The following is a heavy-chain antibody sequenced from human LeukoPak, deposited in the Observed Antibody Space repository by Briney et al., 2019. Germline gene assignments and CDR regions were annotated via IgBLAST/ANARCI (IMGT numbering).Heavy chain of an antibody. CDR1: GFTFGIYD. V-gene: IGHV3-23*01. D-gene: IGHD1-1*01. CDR2: INRGVGST. CDR3: AKKGQADDDGKPD. J-gene: IGHJ4*02. Sequence: PGGSLRLSCAASGFTFGIYDLSWVRQAPGKGLECVSAINRGVGSTYYADSVKGRFTISRDNSKSTLYLQMNNLRADDTAIYYCAKKGQADDDGKPDWGQGTLVTVSS.